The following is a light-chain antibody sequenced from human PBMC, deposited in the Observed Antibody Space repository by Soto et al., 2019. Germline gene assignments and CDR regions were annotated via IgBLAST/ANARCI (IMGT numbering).Light chain of an antibody. CDR2: WAS. J-gene: IGKJ1*01. CDR3: QQYYSSPWT. V-gene: IGKV4-1*01. Sequence: DIVMTQSPDSLAVSLGERATINCKSSQSVLYSSTNENYFAWYQQKPGQPPKLLIYWASTRESGVPDRFSGSGSGTDFTLTISSLQAEDVAVYYCQQYYSSPWTFGQGTKVEIK. CDR1: QSVLYSSTNENY.